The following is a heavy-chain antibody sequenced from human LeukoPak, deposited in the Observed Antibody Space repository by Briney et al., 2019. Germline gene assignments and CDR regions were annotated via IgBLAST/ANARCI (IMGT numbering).Heavy chain of an antibody. D-gene: IGHD3-16*01. CDR1: GYTFTSYY. CDR2: INPSGGST. J-gene: IGHJ4*02. V-gene: IGHV1-46*01. Sequence: ASVKVSCKASGYTFTSYYMHWVRQAPGQGLEWMGIINPSGGSTSYAQKFQGRVTMTRDTSTSTVYMELSSLRSEDTAVYYCATYDYVWEQFDYWGQGTLVTVSS. CDR3: ATYDYVWEQFDY.